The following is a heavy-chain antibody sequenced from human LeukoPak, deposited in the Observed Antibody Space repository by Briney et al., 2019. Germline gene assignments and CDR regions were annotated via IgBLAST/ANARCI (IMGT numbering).Heavy chain of an antibody. CDR1: GGSISSSSYY. V-gene: IGHV4-39*01. CDR2: IFYSGRT. CDR3: ASKLGARTKYYFDY. D-gene: IGHD1-26*01. Sequence: PSGTLSLTCTVSGGSISSSSYYWDWIRQSPGKGLEWIGSIFYSGRTYYNPSLKSRVTTSVDTSKNQFSLELSSVTAADTAVYYCASKLGARTKYYFDYWGRGTLVTVPS. J-gene: IGHJ4*02.